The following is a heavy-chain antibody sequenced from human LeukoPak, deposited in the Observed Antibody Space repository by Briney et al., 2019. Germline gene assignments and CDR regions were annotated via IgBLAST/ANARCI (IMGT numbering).Heavy chain of an antibody. D-gene: IGHD6-13*01. J-gene: IGHJ6*02. CDR2: ISYDGSNK. CDR3: AKVYSSSWLYYYYYGMDV. V-gene: IGHV3-30*18. CDR1: GFTFSSYG. Sequence: GGSLRLSCAASGFTFSSYGMHWVRQAPGKGLEWMAVISYDGSNKYYADSVKGRFTISRDNSKNTLYLQMNSLRAEDTAVYYCAKVYSSSWLYYYYYGMDVWGQGTTVTVSS.